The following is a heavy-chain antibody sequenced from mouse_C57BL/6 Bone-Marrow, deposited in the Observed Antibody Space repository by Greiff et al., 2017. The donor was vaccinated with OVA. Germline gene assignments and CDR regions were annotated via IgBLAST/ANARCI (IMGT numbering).Heavy chain of an antibody. Sequence: QVQLQQSGPELVKPGASVKISCKASGYAFSSSWMNWVKQRPGKGLEWIGRLYPGDGDTNYNGKFKGKATLTADKSSSTAYMQLSSLTSEDSAVYFCARSGYYYGSSYPDYWGQGTTLTVSS. J-gene: IGHJ2*01. V-gene: IGHV1-82*01. CDR1: GYAFSSSW. CDR3: ARSGYYYGSSYPDY. CDR2: LYPGDGDT. D-gene: IGHD1-1*01.